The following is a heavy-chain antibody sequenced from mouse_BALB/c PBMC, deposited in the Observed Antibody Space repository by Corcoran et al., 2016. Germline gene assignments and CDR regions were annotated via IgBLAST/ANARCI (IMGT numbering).Heavy chain of an antibody. J-gene: IGHJ4*01. Sequence: QSQLVQSGPELKKPGETVKISCKASGYTFTNYGMNWVKQAPGKGLKWMGWINTYTGEPTYADDFKGRFAFSLETSASTAYLQINNLKNEDTATYFCANSVRHYAMDYWRQGTSVTFSS. V-gene: IGHV9-3-1*01. CDR3: ANSVRHYAMDY. CDR2: INTYTGEP. CDR1: GYTFTNYG.